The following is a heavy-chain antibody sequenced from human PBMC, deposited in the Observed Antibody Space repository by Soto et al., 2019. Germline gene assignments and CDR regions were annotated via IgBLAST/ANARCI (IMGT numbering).Heavy chain of an antibody. D-gene: IGHD3-10*01. CDR3: ARGYGRKFDY. V-gene: IGHV4-34*01. CDR1: GGSFSGYY. CDR2: INHSGST. Sequence: SETLSLTCAVYGGSFSGYYWSWIRQPPGKGLEWIGEINHSGSTNYNPSLKSRVTISVDTSKNQFSLKLSSVTAADTAVYYCARGYGRKFDYWGQGTLVTVS. J-gene: IGHJ4*02.